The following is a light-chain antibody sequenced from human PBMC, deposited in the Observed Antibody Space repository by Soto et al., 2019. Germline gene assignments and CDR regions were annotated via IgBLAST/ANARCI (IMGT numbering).Light chain of an antibody. J-gene: IGLJ3*02. CDR3: QSYDSSLSGSV. CDR2: GNS. CDR1: SSNIGATYH. V-gene: IGLV1-40*01. Sequence: QSVLTQPPSVSGAPGQRVTISCTGSSSNIGATYHVHWYQQLPGTAPKLLIYGNSNRPSGVPDRFSGSKSGTSASLAITGLQAEDVADYYCQSYDSSLSGSVFGGGTMVTVL.